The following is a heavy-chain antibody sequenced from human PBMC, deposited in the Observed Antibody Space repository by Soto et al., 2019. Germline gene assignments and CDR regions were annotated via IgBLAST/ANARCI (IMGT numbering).Heavy chain of an antibody. CDR2: ISSGTTSI. J-gene: IGHJ4*02. Sequence: EVQLVESGGGLVQPGGSLRLSCAASGFTFSTYSMNWVRQAPGKGLEWVSYISSGTTSIFYTDSVKGRFTISRDNAKNSLYLQMNSLGADDTAVYYCARSRYIDYWGQGTLVTVSS. V-gene: IGHV3-48*01. D-gene: IGHD6-25*01. CDR1: GFTFSTYS. CDR3: ARSRYIDY.